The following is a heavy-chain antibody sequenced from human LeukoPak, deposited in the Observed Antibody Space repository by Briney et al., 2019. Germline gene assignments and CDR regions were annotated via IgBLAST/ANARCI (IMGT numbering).Heavy chain of an antibody. CDR2: IRSKAYGGTI. CDR1: GFTLGDYA. D-gene: IGHD3-22*01. Sequence: GGSLRLSWTAAGFTLGDYAMSWVRQPPGKGLEWVGFIRSKAYGGTIEYDASVRGRFSISRDDSRSIAYLQMNSLKTEDTAFYYCTRGTYYYDRTGYFTDYWGQGTLVTVSS. J-gene: IGHJ4*02. V-gene: IGHV3-49*04. CDR3: TRGTYYYDRTGYFTDY.